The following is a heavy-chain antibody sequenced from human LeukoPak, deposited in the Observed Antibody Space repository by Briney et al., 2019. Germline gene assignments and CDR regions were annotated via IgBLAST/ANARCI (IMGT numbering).Heavy chain of an antibody. D-gene: IGHD3-3*01. J-gene: IGHJ6*02. CDR2: ISAYNGNT. CDR3: ARVPVGGDFWSGYYGYYYYGMDV. Sequence: ASVKVSCKVSGYTFTSYGISWVRQAPGQGLEWMGWISAYNGNTNYAQKLQGRVTMTTDTSTSTAYMELRSLRSDDTAVYYCARVPVGGDFWSGYYGYYYYGMDVWGQGTTVTVSS. V-gene: IGHV1-18*01. CDR1: GYTFTSYG.